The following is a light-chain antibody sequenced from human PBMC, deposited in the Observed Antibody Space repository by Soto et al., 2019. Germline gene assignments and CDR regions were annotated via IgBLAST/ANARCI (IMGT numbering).Light chain of an antibody. J-gene: IGKJ1*01. CDR1: QSISSW. Sequence: DIQMTKSPSTLSASVGDRVTITCRASQSISSWLAWYQQKPGKAPKLLIYKASSLESGVPSRFSGSGSGTEFTLTISSLQPDEFATYYCQQYNSYSRTFGQGTKVEIK. V-gene: IGKV1-5*03. CDR3: QQYNSYSRT. CDR2: KAS.